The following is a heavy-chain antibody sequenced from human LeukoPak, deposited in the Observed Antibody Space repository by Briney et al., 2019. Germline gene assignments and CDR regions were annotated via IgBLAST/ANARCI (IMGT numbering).Heavy chain of an antibody. CDR2: IYYSGST. D-gene: IGHD2-8*01. CDR1: GGSISSYY. V-gene: IGHV4-59*12. Sequence: ASETLSLTCAVSGGSISSYYWNWIRQPPGKGLVWIGYIYYSGSTYYNPSLKSRVTISVDTSKNQFSLKLSSVTAADTAVYYCAREAPYCTNGVCSNHYYYMDVWGKGTTVTVSS. J-gene: IGHJ6*03. CDR3: AREAPYCTNGVCSNHYYYMDV.